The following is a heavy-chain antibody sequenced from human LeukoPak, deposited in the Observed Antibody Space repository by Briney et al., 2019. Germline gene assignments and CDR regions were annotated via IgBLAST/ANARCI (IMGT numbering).Heavy chain of an antibody. D-gene: IGHD5-24*01. J-gene: IGHJ4*02. Sequence: SETLSLTCTVSGYSISSGYYWGWIRQPPGKGLEWIGSIYYSGSTYYNPSLKSRVTISVDTSKNQFSLKLSSVTAADTAVYYCASTRSLRDGYNYWGQGTLVTVSS. CDR3: ASTRSLRDGYNY. CDR1: GYSISSGYY. V-gene: IGHV4-38-2*02. CDR2: IYYSGST.